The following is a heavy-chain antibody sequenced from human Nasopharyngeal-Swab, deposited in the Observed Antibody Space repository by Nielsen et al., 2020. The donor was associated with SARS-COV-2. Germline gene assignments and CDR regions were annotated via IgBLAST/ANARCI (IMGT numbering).Heavy chain of an antibody. J-gene: IGHJ4*02. CDR2: ISSSSSYI. D-gene: IGHD1-14*01. V-gene: IGHV3-21*01. CDR3: ARDDGALTGHKTGIDY. Sequence: GGSLRLSCAASGFTFSSYSMNWVRQAPGKGLEWVSSISSSSSYIYYADSVKGRFTISRDNAKNSLYLQMNSLRAEDTAVYYCARDDGALTGHKTGIDYWGQGTLVTVSS. CDR1: GFTFSSYS.